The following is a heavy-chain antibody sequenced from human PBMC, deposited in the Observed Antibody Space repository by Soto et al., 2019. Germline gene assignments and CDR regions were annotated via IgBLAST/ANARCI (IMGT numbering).Heavy chain of an antibody. CDR2: IYYSGST. V-gene: IGHV4-39*07. CDR1: GGSISSSSYY. CDR3: ALTRRDGYNTNWFDP. D-gene: IGHD5-12*01. J-gene: IGHJ5*02. Sequence: NPSETLSLTCTVSGGSISSSSYYWGWIRQPPGKGLEWIGSIYYSGSTYYNPSLKSRVTISVDTSKNQFSLKLSSVTAADTAVYYCALTRRDGYNTNWFDPWGQGTLVTVSS.